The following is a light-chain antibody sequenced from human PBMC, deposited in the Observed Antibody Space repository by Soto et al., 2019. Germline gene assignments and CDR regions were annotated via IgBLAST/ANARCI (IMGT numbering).Light chain of an antibody. CDR2: GSS. Sequence: RNFLAWFQQKPGQAPRLLIYGSSNRPSGIPVRFSGSGSETDFTLTITRLEPEDFAMYYCQQYSSSRTFGQGTKVDIK. J-gene: IGKJ1*01. CDR3: QQYSSSRT. CDR1: RNF. V-gene: IGKV3-20*01.